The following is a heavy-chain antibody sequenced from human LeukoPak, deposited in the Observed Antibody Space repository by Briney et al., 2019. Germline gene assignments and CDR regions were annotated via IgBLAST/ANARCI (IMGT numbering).Heavy chain of an antibody. V-gene: IGHV1-46*01. CDR3: ARGGKYYYDSSGYTPLGY. CDR2: INPSGGST. J-gene: IGHJ4*02. CDR1: GYTFTSYY. Sequence: GASVKVSCKASGYTFTSYYMHWVRQAPGQGLEWMGIINPSGGSTSYAQKFQGRVTMTRDTSTSTVYMELTSLRSEDTAVYYCARGGKYYYDSSGYTPLGYWGQGTLVTVSS. D-gene: IGHD3-22*01.